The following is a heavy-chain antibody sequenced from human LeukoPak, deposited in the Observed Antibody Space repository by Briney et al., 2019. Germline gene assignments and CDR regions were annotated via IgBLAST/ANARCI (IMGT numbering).Heavy chain of an antibody. V-gene: IGHV3-33*01. CDR1: GFTFSSYG. J-gene: IGHJ4*02. D-gene: IGHD6-19*01. Sequence: GRSLRLSCAASGFTFSSYGMHWVRQAPGKGLEWVAVIWYDGSNKYYADSVKGRFTISRDNSKHTLYLQMNSLRAEDPAVYYCARVKYSSGWYADYWGQGPLVTVSS. CDR2: IWYDGSNK. CDR3: ARVKYSSGWYADY.